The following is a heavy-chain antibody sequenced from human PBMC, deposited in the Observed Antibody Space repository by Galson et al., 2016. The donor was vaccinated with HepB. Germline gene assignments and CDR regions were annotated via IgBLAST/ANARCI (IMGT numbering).Heavy chain of an antibody. CDR3: AKRHFYGSGSFDY. V-gene: IGHV3-23*01. CDR1: GFTFSNYG. Sequence: SLRLSCAASGFTFSNYGVSWVRQAPGKGLEWVSTVSYSSGSTYYADSVKGRFTISRDNSKNTLFLQMNSLRVEDTAIYYCAKRHFYGSGSFDYWGQGTLVTVSS. D-gene: IGHD3-10*01. J-gene: IGHJ4*02. CDR2: VSYSSGST.